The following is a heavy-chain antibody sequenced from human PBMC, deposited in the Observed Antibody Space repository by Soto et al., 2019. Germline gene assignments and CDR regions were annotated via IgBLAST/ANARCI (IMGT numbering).Heavy chain of an antibody. CDR3: AREKPYSSSWYHDY. J-gene: IGHJ4*02. V-gene: IGHV4-34*01. CDR1: GGSFSGYY. D-gene: IGHD6-13*01. Sequence: QVQLQQWGAGLLKPSETLSLTCAVYGGSFSGYYWSWIRQPPGKGLEWIGEINHSGSTNYNPSLKGRVPISVDTSQNQFSLKLSSVTAADTAGYYGAREKPYSSSWYHDYWGQGTLVTVSS. CDR2: INHSGST.